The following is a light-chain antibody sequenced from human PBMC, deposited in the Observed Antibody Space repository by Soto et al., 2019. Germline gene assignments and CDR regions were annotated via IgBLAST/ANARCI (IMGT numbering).Light chain of an antibody. CDR2: EVS. V-gene: IGLV2-14*03. CDR3: SSYTPSCTGV. Sequence: QSALTQPASVSGSPGQSITISCTGTSSDVGAYDFVSWYQQHPDKAPKLMIYEVSNRPSGVSHRFSGSKSVNTATLTISGFQAEDEADYYCSSYTPSCTGVFGTGTKVTVL. CDR1: SSDVGAYDF. J-gene: IGLJ1*01.